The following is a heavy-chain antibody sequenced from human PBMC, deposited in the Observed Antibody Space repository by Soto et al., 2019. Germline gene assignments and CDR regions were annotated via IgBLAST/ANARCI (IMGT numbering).Heavy chain of an antibody. CDR1: GFTVSSNY. V-gene: IGHV3-53*02. CDR2: IYSGGST. Sequence: EVQLVETGGGLIQPGGSLRLSCAASGFTVSSNYMSWVRQAPGKGLEWVSVIYSGGSTYYADSVKGRFTISRDNSKNTRYLQMNSRRAEDTAVYYCARDAETMIMNWGQGTLVTVSS. CDR3: ARDAETMIMN. J-gene: IGHJ4*02. D-gene: IGHD3-22*01.